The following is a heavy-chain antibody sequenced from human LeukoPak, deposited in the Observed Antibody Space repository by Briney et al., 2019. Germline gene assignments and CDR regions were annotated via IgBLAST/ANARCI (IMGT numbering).Heavy chain of an antibody. V-gene: IGHV3-74*01. CDR3: ARAYSGYDNLDY. D-gene: IGHD5-12*01. CDR1: GFTFSSYW. CDR2: INSDGSST. J-gene: IGHJ4*02. Sequence: GGSLRLSCAASGFTFSSYWMHWVRQAPGKGLVWVSRINSDGSSTLCADSVKGRFTISRDNAKNTLYLQMNSLRAEDTAVYYCARAYSGYDNLDYWGQGTLVTVSS.